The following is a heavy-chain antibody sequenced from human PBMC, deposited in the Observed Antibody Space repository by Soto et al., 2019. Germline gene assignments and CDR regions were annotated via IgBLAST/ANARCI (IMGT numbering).Heavy chain of an antibody. D-gene: IGHD3-9*01. CDR1: GGSFSGYY. CDR3: ARVRYFDWLLGTYYYYGMDV. CDR2: INHSGST. J-gene: IGHJ6*02. V-gene: IGHV4-34*01. Sequence: SSETLSLTCAVYGGSFSGYYWSWIRQPPGKGLEWIGEINHSGSTNYNPSLKSRVTISVDTSKNQFSLKLSSVTAADTAVYYCARVRYFDWLLGTYYYYGMDVWGQGTTVTVSS.